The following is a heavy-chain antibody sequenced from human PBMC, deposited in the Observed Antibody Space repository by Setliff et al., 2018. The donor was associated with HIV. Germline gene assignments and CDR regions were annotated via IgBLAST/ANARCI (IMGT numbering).Heavy chain of an antibody. CDR1: GYSFSSHG. V-gene: IGHV1-18*01. CDR3: AKDISASALYYYGMDV. CDR2: ISSYTGKT. Sequence: ASVKVSCKTSGYSFSSHGVSWVRQAPGQGLEWVGWISSYTGKTKYAQNVQGRVTLTTYTSTSTAYMDLRSLRPDDTAVYYCAKDISASALYYYGMDVWGQGTTVTVSS. D-gene: IGHD6-13*01. J-gene: IGHJ6*02.